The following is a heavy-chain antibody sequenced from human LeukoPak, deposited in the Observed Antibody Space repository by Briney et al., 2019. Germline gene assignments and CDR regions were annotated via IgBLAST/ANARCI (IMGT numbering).Heavy chain of an antibody. Sequence: GGSLRLSCAASGFTFSSYAMHWVRKAPGKGLEWVAVISYDGSNKYYADSVKGRFTISRDNSKNTLYLQMNSLRAEDTAVYYCARDLHTDYSYGMDVWGQGTTVTVSS. V-gene: IGHV3-30-3*01. CDR2: ISYDGSNK. CDR1: GFTFSSYA. J-gene: IGHJ6*02. CDR3: ARDLHTDYSYGMDV.